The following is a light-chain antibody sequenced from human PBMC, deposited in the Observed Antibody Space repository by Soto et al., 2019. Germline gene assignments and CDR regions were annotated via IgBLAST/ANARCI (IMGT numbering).Light chain of an antibody. V-gene: IGLV2-23*01. CDR3: CSYAGSSTLV. J-gene: IGLJ3*02. CDR1: SSDVGTYNL. Sequence: QSALTQPASVSGFPGQSITISCTGTSSDVGTYNLVSWYQQHPGTAPKLMIYEGSERPSGVSNRFSGSRSGNTASLTISGLQAEDEANYYCCSYAGSSTLVFGGGTKVTVL. CDR2: EGS.